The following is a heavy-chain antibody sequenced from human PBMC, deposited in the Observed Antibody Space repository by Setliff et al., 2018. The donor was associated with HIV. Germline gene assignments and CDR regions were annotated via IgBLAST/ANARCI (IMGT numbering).Heavy chain of an antibody. D-gene: IGHD3-22*01. CDR3: ARGADYYDSTGYYTFDY. V-gene: IGHV4-59*01. J-gene: IGHJ4*02. CDR1: GGSLSGYY. Sequence: SETLSLTCAVYGGSLSGYYWSWIRQPPGKGLEWIGYLYYSGSTNYNPSLKSRVTISVDTSKNQFSLKLRSVTAADTAVYYCARGADYYDSTGYYTFDYWGQGTLVTVSS. CDR2: LYYSGST.